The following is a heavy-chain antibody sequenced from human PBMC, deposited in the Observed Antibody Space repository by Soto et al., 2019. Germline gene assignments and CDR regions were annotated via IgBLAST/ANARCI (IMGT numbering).Heavy chain of an antibody. D-gene: IGHD5-18*01. CDR3: AKSPPGYCYGYFYFDY. CDR1: GFTFSSYA. J-gene: IGHJ4*02. Sequence: GGSLRLSCAASGFTFSSYAMSWVRQAPGKGLEWVSAISGSGGSTYYADPVKGRFTISRDNSKNTLYLQMNSLRAEDTAVYYFAKSPPGYCYGYFYFDYWGQGSLDTVSS. V-gene: IGHV3-23*01. CDR2: ISGSGGST.